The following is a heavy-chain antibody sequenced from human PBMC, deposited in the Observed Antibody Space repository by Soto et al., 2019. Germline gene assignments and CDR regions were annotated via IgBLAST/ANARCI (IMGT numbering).Heavy chain of an antibody. J-gene: IGHJ5*02. V-gene: IGHV1-69*13. D-gene: IGHD2-2*01. Sequence: GASVKVSCKASGGTFSSYAISWVRQAPGQGLEWMGGIIPIFGTANYAQKFQGRVTITADESTSTAYMELSSLRSEDTAVYYCARENPSIVLVPAATQGHNWFDPWGQGTLVTVSS. CDR2: IIPIFGTA. CDR3: ARENPSIVLVPAATQGHNWFDP. CDR1: GGTFSSYA.